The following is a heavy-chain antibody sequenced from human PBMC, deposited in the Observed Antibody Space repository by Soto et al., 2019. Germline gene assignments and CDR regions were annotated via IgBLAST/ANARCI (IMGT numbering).Heavy chain of an antibody. CDR2: MSYDGTKQ. CDR3: AKAATVVSFDFDY. Sequence: GGSLRLSCAASGFTFSTYGMHWVRQAPGKGLEWVAAMSYDGTKQYYVDSVKGRFTISRDNSRNTLFLQLNSLRAEDTAVYYCAKAATVVSFDFDYWGQGT. D-gene: IGHD2-8*02. J-gene: IGHJ4*02. CDR1: GFTFSTYG. V-gene: IGHV3-30*18.